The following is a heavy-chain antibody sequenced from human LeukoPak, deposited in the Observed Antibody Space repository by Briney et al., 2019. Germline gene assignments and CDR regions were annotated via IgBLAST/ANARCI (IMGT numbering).Heavy chain of an antibody. CDR3: AGVGRSNFDY. J-gene: IGHJ4*02. Sequence: PGGSLGLSCAASGFTFSSYAMHWVRQAPGKGLEWVAVISYDGSNKYYAESVKGRFTISRDNSKNTLYLQMNSLRAEGTAVYYCAGVGRSNFDYWGQGTLVTVSS. V-gene: IGHV3-30-3*01. CDR2: ISYDGSNK. CDR1: GFTFSSYA.